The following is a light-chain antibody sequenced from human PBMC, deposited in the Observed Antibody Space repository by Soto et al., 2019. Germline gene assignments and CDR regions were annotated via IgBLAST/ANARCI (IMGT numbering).Light chain of an antibody. J-gene: IGLJ2*01. Sequence: QSALTQPRSVSGSPGQSVTISCTETSSDVGGYDFVSWYQQHPGKAPKLMISDVSKRPSGVPDRFSGSKSGNTASLTISGLQAEDKADYYCCSYAGDLALFGGGTKVTVL. CDR3: CSYAGDLAL. CDR2: DVS. V-gene: IGLV2-11*01. CDR1: SSDVGGYDF.